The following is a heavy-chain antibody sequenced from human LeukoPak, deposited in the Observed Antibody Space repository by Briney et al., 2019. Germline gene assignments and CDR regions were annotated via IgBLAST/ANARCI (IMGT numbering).Heavy chain of an antibody. V-gene: IGHV4-31*03. CDR3: ARDHRYYGSGSWFDP. CDR1: GGSISSGGYY. J-gene: IGHJ5*02. CDR2: IYYSGST. D-gene: IGHD3-10*01. Sequence: PSETLSLTGTVSGGSISSGGYYWSWIRQHPGEGLEWIGYIYYSGSTYYNPSLKSRVTISVDTSKNQFSLKLSSVTAADTAVYYCARDHRYYGSGSWFDPWGQGTLVTVSS.